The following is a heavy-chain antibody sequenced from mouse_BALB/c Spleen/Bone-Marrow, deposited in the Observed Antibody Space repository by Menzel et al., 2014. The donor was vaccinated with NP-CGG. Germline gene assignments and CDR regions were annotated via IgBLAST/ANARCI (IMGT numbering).Heavy chain of an antibody. CDR3: AREGYDHAMDY. J-gene: IGHJ4*01. CDR2: SWAGGST. V-gene: IGHV2-9*02. D-gene: IGHD2-14*01. CDR1: GFSLTIYG. Sequence: VNVVESGPGLVAPSQSLSITCTVSGFSLTIYGVHWVRQPPGKGLEWLGVSWAGGSTSYNSALLSRLTISKDISKSQVFLKMNSLQTDDTAMYYCAREGYDHAMDYWGQGTSVTVSS.